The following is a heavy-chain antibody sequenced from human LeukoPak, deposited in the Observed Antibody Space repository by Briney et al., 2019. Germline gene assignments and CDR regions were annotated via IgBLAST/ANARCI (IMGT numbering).Heavy chain of an antibody. CDR3: VTNWNDSYALY. CDR1: GGSFSGLY. D-gene: IGHD1-20*01. J-gene: IGHJ4*02. Sequence: PSETLSLTCAVYGGSFSGLYWSWIRQPPGKGLEWIGEMKDGGSTNYNPSLKSRVTLSLDTSKNQFSLKLTSVTAADTAVYYCVTNWNDSYALYWGQGTLVTVSS. CDR2: MKDGGST. V-gene: IGHV4-34*01.